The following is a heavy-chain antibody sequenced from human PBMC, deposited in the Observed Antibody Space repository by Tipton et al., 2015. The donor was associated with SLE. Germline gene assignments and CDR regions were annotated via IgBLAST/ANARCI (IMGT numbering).Heavy chain of an antibody. J-gene: IGHJ3*02. CDR3: ARDPLGRGRSFDI. D-gene: IGHD3-10*01. CDR1: GDSISSAVSY. Sequence: TLSLTCSVSGDSISSAVSYWNWIRQPAGKGLEWSGRFHTSGITNYNPSLKSRLAISGDTSKNQLSLKLISVTAADTAVYYCARDPLGRGRSFDIWGQGTMVTVSS. CDR2: FHTSGIT. V-gene: IGHV4-61*02.